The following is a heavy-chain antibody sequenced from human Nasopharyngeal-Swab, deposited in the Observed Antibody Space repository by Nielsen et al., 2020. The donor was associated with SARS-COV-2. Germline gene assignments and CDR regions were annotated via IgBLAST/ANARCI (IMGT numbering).Heavy chain of an antibody. CDR3: ARADSSGWYYFDY. D-gene: IGHD6-19*01. J-gene: IGHJ4*02. Sequence: SETLSLTCTVSGGSISSYYWGWIRQPPGKGLEWIGSIYYSGSTYYNPSLKSRVTISVDTSKNQFSLKLSSVTAADTAVYYCARADSSGWYYFDYWGQGTLVTVSS. CDR2: IYYSGST. V-gene: IGHV4-39*01. CDR1: GGSISSYY.